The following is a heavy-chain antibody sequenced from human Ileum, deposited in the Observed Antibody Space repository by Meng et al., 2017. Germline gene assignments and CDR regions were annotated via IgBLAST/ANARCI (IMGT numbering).Heavy chain of an antibody. Sequence: QGKLQGSGPGLVKPSETLSITCAVSGGSIESNNWWTWIRQPPGQGLEWIGEVYHSGSTHYNPSLQSRVTISIDNSKNRFSLSLNSVTAADTAIYYCARADYVRYFDLWGRGTLVTVSS. CDR2: VYHSGST. CDR3: ARADYVRYFDL. V-gene: IGHV4-4*02. D-gene: IGHD3-10*02. J-gene: IGHJ2*01. CDR1: GGSIESNNW.